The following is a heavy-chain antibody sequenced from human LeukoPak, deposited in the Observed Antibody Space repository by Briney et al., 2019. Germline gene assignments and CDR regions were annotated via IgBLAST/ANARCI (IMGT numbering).Heavy chain of an antibody. J-gene: IGHJ4*02. D-gene: IGHD6-19*01. CDR1: GGSISSYY. CDR3: AREGQWLPGFDY. V-gene: IGHV4-59*01. Sequence: SETLSLTCTVSGGSISSYYWSWIRQPPGKGLEWIGHIYYSGSTNYNPSLKSRVTISVDASKNQFSLKLSSVTAADTAVYYCAREGQWLPGFDYWGQGTLVTVSS. CDR2: IYYSGST.